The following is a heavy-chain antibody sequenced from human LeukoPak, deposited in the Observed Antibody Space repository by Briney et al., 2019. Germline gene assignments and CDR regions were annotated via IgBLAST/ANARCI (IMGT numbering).Heavy chain of an antibody. CDR3: ARDPLPTYYYGSGSYPDYFDY. V-gene: IGHV1-18*04. CDR1: GYTFSSHG. CDR2: ISAYNGNT. J-gene: IGHJ4*02. Sequence: GASVKVSCKASGYTFSSHGISWVRQAPGQGLEWMGWISAYNGNTNYAQKFQGRVTMTTETSTSTAYMELRSLRSDDTAVYYCARDPLPTYYYGSGSYPDYFDYWGQGTLVTVSS. D-gene: IGHD3-10*01.